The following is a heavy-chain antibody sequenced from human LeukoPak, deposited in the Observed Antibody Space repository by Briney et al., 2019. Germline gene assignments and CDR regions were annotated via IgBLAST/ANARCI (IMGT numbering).Heavy chain of an antibody. CDR3: ARGGSDAEYFQH. CDR1: GGTFSSYA. V-gene: IGHV1-69*04. J-gene: IGHJ1*01. D-gene: IGHD2-15*01. CDR2: IIPIFGIA. Sequence: SVKVSCKASGGTFSSYAISWVRQAPGQGLEWMGRIIPIFGIANYAQKFQGRVTITADKSTSTAYMELSSLGSEDTAVYYCARGGSDAEYFQHWGQGTLVTVSS.